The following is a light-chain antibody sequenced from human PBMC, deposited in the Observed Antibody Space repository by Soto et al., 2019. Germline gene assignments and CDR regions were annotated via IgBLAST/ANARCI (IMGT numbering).Light chain of an antibody. Sequence: VMTQSPPTLSVSPGERATLSCRASHSVSTDLAWYQQKPGQAPRLLIYGASTRATDVPARFSGGGSGTEFTLTISSLHSEDVAIYYCQQYNDWPPITFGPGTKVDIK. CDR3: QQYNDWPPIT. CDR2: GAS. J-gene: IGKJ3*01. CDR1: HSVSTD. V-gene: IGKV3-15*01.